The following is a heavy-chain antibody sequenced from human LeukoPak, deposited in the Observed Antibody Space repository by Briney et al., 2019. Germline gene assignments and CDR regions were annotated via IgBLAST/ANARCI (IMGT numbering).Heavy chain of an antibody. CDR1: GGSISSSSYY. CDR3: ARGPYSYDSSGAFDI. V-gene: IGHV4-39*07. D-gene: IGHD3-22*01. CDR2: IYYSGST. J-gene: IGHJ3*02. Sequence: PSETLSLTCTVSGGSISSSSYYWGWIRQPPGKGLEWIGSIYYSGSTYYNPSLKSRVTISVDTSKNQFSLKLSSVTAADTAVYYCARGPYSYDSSGAFDIWGQGTMVTVSS.